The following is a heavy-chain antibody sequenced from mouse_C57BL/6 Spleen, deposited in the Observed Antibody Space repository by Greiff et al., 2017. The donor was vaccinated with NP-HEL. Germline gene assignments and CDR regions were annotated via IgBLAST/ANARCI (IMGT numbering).Heavy chain of an antibody. D-gene: IGHD1-1*01. J-gene: IGHJ3*01. V-gene: IGHV1-9*01. Sequence: QVQLQQSGAELMKPGASVKLSCKASGYTFTGYWIEWVKQRPGHGLEWIGEILPGSGSTNYNDKFKGQATFTADTSSNTADMQLSGLSTEDSAIYYGARAHYYGSSYDAYWGQGTLLTVSA. CDR3: ARAHYYGSSYDAY. CDR1: GYTFTGYW. CDR2: ILPGSGST.